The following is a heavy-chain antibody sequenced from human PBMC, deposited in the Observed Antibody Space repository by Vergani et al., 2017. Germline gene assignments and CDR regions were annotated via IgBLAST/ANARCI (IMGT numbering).Heavy chain of an antibody. D-gene: IGHD2/OR15-2a*01. J-gene: IGHJ5*02. CDR1: GGSISSSSYY. CDR2: IYYSGST. Sequence: QLQLQESGPGLVKPSETLSLTCTVSGGSISSSSYYWGWIRQPPGKVLEWIGSIYYSGSTYYNPSLKSRVTISVDTSKNQFSLKLSSVTAADTAVYYCARVVLWHRLFDPWGQGTLVTVSS. V-gene: IGHV4-39*07. CDR3: ARVVLWHRLFDP.